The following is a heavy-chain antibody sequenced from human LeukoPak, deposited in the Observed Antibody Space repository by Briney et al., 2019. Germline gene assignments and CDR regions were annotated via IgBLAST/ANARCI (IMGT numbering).Heavy chain of an antibody. J-gene: IGHJ4*02. CDR1: GGSISSYY. Sequence: SETLSLTCTVSGGSISSYYWSWIRQPPGKGLEWIGYIYYTGSTNYNPSLKSRATISVDTSKNQFSLNLSPVTAADTAVYYCARGRVSGSYLRAFNYWGQGTLVTVSS. D-gene: IGHD1-26*01. CDR3: ARGRVSGSYLRAFNY. CDR2: IYYTGST. V-gene: IGHV4-59*01.